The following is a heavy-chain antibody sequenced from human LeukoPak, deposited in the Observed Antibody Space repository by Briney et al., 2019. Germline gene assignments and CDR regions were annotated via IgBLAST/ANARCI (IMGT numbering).Heavy chain of an antibody. CDR1: GGSISGYY. CDR3: ATLYCSSTSCYPH. Sequence: SETLSLTCTVSGGSISGYYWVWIRQPPGKGLEWIGYIYYSGNTNYNPSLKSRVTISVDTSKNQFSLKLSSVTAADTAVYYCATLYCSSTSCYPHWGQGTLVTVSS. J-gene: IGHJ4*02. V-gene: IGHV4-59*03. CDR2: IYYSGNT. D-gene: IGHD2-2*01.